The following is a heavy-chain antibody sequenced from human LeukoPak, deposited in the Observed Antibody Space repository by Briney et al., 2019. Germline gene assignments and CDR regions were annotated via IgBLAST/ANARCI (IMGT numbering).Heavy chain of an antibody. CDR3: AKDLKAAAGIFDY. Sequence: GGSLRLSCAASGFTFSSYGMHWVRQAPGKGLEWVAFIRYDGSNKYYADSVKGRFTISRDNSKNTLYLQMNSLRAEGTAVYYCAKDLKAAAGIFDYWGQGTLVTVSS. CDR1: GFTFSSYG. D-gene: IGHD6-13*01. J-gene: IGHJ4*02. CDR2: IRYDGSNK. V-gene: IGHV3-30*02.